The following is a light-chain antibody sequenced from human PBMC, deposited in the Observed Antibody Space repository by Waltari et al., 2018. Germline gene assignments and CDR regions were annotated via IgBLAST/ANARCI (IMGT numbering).Light chain of an antibody. J-gene: IGKJ3*01. CDR2: LGS. Sequence: IVMTQSPLSLPVTPGESASISCRSSQSLLYSTGYNYLDWYLQKPGQSPQLLIYLGSNRASGVPDRFSGSGSGTDFTLRISRVEADDVGVYYCMQALQTPLTFGPGTKVDIK. CDR1: QSLLYSTGYNY. V-gene: IGKV2-28*01. CDR3: MQALQTPLT.